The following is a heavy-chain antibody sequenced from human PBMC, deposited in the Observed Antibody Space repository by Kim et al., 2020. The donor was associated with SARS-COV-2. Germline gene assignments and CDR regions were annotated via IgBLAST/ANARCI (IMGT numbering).Heavy chain of an antibody. J-gene: IGHJ2*01. CDR3: AKEPRLRWHFDL. D-gene: IGHD4-17*01. Sequence: YYADSVKGRFTISRDNSKNTLYLQMNSLRAEDTAVYYCAKEPRLRWHFDLWGRGTLVTVSS. V-gene: IGHV3-23*01.